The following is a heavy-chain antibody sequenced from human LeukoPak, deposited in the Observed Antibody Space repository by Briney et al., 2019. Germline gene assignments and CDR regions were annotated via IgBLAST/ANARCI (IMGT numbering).Heavy chain of an antibody. Sequence: APVKVSCTASRYTFTTYGVRSVRQAPGHGLVWMAWFSPFNVITHSVDKLPGRVTLSTHIFTSTAYTWLWSLRADETRVYYCARFSETGRDFWSGQDTYDGFHIWGEGTMVTVSS. CDR1: RYTFTTYG. CDR2: FSPFNVIT. V-gene: IGHV1-18*04. D-gene: IGHD3-3*01. J-gene: IGHJ3*02. CDR3: ARFSETGRDFWSGQDTYDGFHI.